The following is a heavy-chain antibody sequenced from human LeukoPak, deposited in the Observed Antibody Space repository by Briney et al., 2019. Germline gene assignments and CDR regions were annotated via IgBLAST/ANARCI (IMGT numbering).Heavy chain of an antibody. J-gene: IGHJ4*02. CDR2: IKSKTDGWTK. Sequence: AGSLSLSCVASGFTFSNAWMSWVRLAPGKGLEWVGRIKSKTDGWTKDNAAPVKGRFTISRDESKNTLYLQMNSLKTEDTAVYYCTTDRARRWGQGTLVTVSS. CDR1: GFTFSNAW. V-gene: IGHV3-15*01. CDR3: TTDRARR.